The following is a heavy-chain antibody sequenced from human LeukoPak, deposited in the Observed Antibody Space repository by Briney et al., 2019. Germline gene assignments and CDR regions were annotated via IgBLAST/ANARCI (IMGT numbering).Heavy chain of an antibody. J-gene: IGHJ3*02. V-gene: IGHV1-3*01. CDR1: GYTFTSYA. CDR2: INAGNGDT. CDR3: ARGRSRYAFDI. Sequence: ASVTVSCKASGYTFTSYAMHWVRQAPGQRLEWMGWINAGNGDTKYSQKFQGRVTITRDTSASTAYMELSSLRSEDTAVYYCARGRSRYAFDIWGQGTMVTVSS. D-gene: IGHD3-9*01.